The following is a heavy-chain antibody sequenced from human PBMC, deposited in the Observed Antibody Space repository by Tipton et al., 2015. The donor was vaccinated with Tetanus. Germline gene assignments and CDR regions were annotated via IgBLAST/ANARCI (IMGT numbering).Heavy chain of an antibody. V-gene: IGHV3-23*01. CDR1: GFTFRCYT. CDR3: SRGEWLGYCSSINCYLDY. Sequence: SLRLSCTASGFTFRCYTMHWVRQAPGNGLEWVAAIRGRRLTPYYTDSLKGRFTISRDNSKNALYLQMNSLRDEDTAVYYCSRGEWLGYCSSINCYLDYWGQGTLVTVSS. D-gene: IGHD2-2*01. CDR2: IRGRRLTP. J-gene: IGHJ4*02.